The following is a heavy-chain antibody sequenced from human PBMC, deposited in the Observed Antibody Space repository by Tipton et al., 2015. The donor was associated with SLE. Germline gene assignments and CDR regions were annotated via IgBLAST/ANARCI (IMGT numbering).Heavy chain of an antibody. CDR3: ARVGWSGYSYYFDY. J-gene: IGHJ4*02. D-gene: IGHD3-3*01. CDR1: GGSISSGSYY. V-gene: IGHV4-61*02. CDR2: IYTSGST. Sequence: TLSLTCTVSGGSISSGSYYWSWIRQPAGKGLEWIGRIYTSGSTNYNPSLKSRVTISVDTSRNQFSLKLTSVTAADTAVYYCARVGWSGYSYYFDYWGQGTLVTVSS.